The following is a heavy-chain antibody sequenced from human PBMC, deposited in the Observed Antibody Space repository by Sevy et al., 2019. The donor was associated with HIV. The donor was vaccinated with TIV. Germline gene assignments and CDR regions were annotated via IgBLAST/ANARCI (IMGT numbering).Heavy chain of an antibody. CDR3: ARDMLGYCSSTSCYAEGYFDY. CDR2: IYYSGST. V-gene: IGHV4-59*01. J-gene: IGHJ4*02. Sequence: SETLSLTCTVSGGSISSYYWSWIRQPPGKGLEWIGYIYYSGSTNYNPSLKSRVTISVDTSKNQFSLKLSSVTAADTAVYYCARDMLGYCSSTSCYAEGYFDYWGQGTLVAVSS. D-gene: IGHD2-2*01. CDR1: GGSISSYY.